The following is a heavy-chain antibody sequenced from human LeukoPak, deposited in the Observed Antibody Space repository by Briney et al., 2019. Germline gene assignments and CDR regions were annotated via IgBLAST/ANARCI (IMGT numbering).Heavy chain of an antibody. CDR1: GFTFNTYE. J-gene: IGHJ4*02. CDR2: IDGSGSTI. V-gene: IGHV3-48*03. Sequence: SGGSLRLSCAASGFTFNTYEMNWVRQAPGKGLEWVSYIDGSGSTIYYADSVKGRFTISRGNAKNSLYLRMNSLRAEDTAVYYCARVSRNLFDYWGQGTLVTVSS. CDR3: ARVSRNLFDY.